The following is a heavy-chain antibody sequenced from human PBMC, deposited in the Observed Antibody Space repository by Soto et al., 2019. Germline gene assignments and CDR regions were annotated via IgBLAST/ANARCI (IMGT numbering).Heavy chain of an antibody. J-gene: IGHJ3*02. D-gene: IGHD3-3*01. V-gene: IGHV4-34*01. CDR2: INHSGST. CDR1: SGSFSGYY. CDR3: ASFGWSGYYTRGAFDI. Sequence: SETLSLTCAVYSGSFSGYYWSWIRQPPGKGLEWIGEINHSGSTNYNPSLKSRVTISVDTSKNQFSLKLSSVTAADTAVYYCASFGWSGYYTRGAFDIWGQGTMVTVSS.